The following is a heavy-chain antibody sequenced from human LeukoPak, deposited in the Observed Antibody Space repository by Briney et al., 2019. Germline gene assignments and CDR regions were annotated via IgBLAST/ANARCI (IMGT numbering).Heavy chain of an antibody. CDR1: GYTFTSYG. D-gene: IGHD6-19*01. J-gene: IGHJ6*03. V-gene: IGHV1-69*13. CDR3: ATLSNRTSGYSSGWYPLYYYYMDV. Sequence: SVKVSCKASGYTFTSYGISWVRQAPGQGLEWMGGIIPIFGTANYAQKFQGRVTITADESTSTAYMELSSLRSEDTAVYYCATLSNRTSGYSSGWYPLYYYYMDVWGKGTTVTISS. CDR2: IIPIFGTA.